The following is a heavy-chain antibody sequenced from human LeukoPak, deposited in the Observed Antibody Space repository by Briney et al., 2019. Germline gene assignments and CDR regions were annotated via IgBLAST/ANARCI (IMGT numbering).Heavy chain of an antibody. D-gene: IGHD1-26*01. CDR2: MKEDGSER. CDR1: GFTSGFNYSEFW. CDR3: ARMGADDYYFDY. V-gene: IGHV3-7*01. Sequence: PGGSLRLSCVASGFTSGFNYSEFWMNWVRQAPGKGLEWVANMKEDGSERYSVDSVEGRFTISRDDAKKSVYLQMNSLRAEDTAVYYCARMGADDYYFDYWGQGTLVTVSS. J-gene: IGHJ4*02.